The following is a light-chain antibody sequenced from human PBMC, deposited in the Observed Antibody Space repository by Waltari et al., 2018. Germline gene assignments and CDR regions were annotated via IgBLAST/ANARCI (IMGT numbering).Light chain of an antibody. Sequence: SFELTQSPSVSVSPGQTAIITCSGDRLGQQFCSWYQQKPGQSPVLSIYEDRKRPSGISERFSGSRSGDSATLAISETQALDESDYFCMAWDDGRHWVFGPGTKVTVL. CDR2: EDR. J-gene: IGLJ1*01. V-gene: IGLV3-1*01. CDR3: MAWDDGRHWV. CDR1: RLGQQF.